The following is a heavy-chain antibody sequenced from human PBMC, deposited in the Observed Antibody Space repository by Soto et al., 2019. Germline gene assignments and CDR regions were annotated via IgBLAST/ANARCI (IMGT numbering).Heavy chain of an antibody. CDR2: INPSGGST. D-gene: IGHD6-13*01. CDR1: GYTFTSYG. CDR3: ARDPPSIAAAGPNLPGLPDY. Sequence: ASVKVSCKASGYTFTSYGISWVRQAPGQGLEWMGIINPSGGSTSYAQKFQGRVTMTRDTSTSTVYMELSSLRSEDTAVYYCARDPPSIAAAGPNLPGLPDYWGQGTLVIGSS. J-gene: IGHJ1*01. V-gene: IGHV1-46*01.